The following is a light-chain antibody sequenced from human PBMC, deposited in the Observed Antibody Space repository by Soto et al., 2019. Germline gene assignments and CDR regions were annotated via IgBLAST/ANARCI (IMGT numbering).Light chain of an antibody. V-gene: IGKV1-9*01. Sequence: DIQLTQSPSFLSASVGDRVTITCRASQGISSYLAWYQQKPGKPPKLLIYAAYTLQSGVPSRFSGSGSGTEVTLTISSLQPEDFATYYCQQLNSYPLAFGGGTKVEIK. CDR2: AAY. CDR3: QQLNSYPLA. J-gene: IGKJ4*01. CDR1: QGISSY.